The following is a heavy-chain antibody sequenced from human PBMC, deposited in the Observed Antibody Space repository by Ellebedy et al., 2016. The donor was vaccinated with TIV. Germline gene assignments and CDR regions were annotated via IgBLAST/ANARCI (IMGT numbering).Heavy chain of an antibody. CDR2: ISGYNGHT. CDR1: GYTFTNYG. CDR3: AREQSGRYFDWLLSYNLDV. Sequence: ASVKVSCKASGYTFTNYGISWVRQVPGQGLEWIGWISGYNGHTTYAQKFQDRLTVTRDTSTSPAYMELMSLRSDDTAIYYCAREQSGRYFDWLLSYNLDVWGQGTTVTVYS. J-gene: IGHJ6*02. D-gene: IGHD3-9*01. V-gene: IGHV1-18*04.